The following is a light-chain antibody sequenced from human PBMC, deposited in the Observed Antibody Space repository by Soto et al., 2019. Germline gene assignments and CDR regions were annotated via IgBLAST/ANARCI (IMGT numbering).Light chain of an antibody. CDR3: QQRSNWPIT. V-gene: IGKV3-11*01. CDR2: DAS. CDR1: QSVSSY. J-gene: IGKJ5*01. Sequence: EIVLTQSPATLSLSPVEIATLPFMASQSVSSYLAWYQQKTGQAPRLLIYDASNRATGIPARFSGSGSGTDFTLTISSLEPEDFAVYYCQQRSNWPITFGQGTRLEIK.